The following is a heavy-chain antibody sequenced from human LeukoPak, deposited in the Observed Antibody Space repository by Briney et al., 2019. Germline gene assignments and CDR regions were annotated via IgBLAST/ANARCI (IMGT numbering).Heavy chain of an antibody. Sequence: GGSLRLSCAASGFTFSNYWMTWVRQAPGKGLEWVANIKQDGSEKYYVDSVKGRFTISRDNAKNSLYLQMNSLRAEDTAVYYCARGDSSGWYWLYWGQGTLVTVSS. V-gene: IGHV3-7*01. CDR2: IKQDGSEK. J-gene: IGHJ4*02. CDR3: ARGDSSGWYWLY. D-gene: IGHD6-19*01. CDR1: GFTFSNYW.